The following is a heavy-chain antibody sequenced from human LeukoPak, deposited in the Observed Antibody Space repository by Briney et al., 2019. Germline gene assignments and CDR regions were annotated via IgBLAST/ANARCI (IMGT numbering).Heavy chain of an antibody. CDR3: ARVALFWSGYYFDY. J-gene: IGHJ4*02. CDR2: INPNSGGT. V-gene: IGHV1-2*02. CDR1: GYTFTGYY. Sequence: GASVKVSCKASGYTFTGYYMHWVRQAPGQGLEWMGWINPNSGGTNYAQKFQGRVTLTRDTSISTVYMELSRLRSDDTAVYYCARVALFWSGYYFDYWGQGTLVTVSS. D-gene: IGHD3-3*01.